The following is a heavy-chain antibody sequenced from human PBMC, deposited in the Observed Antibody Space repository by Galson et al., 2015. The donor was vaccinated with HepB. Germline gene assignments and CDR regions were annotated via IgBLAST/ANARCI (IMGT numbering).Heavy chain of an antibody. CDR3: ARDQGSWSGLDH. CDR1: GYTFTSYF. J-gene: IGHJ4*02. V-gene: IGHV1-46*01. Sequence: SVKVSCKASGYTFTSYFMHWVRQAPGQGLEWMGIINPSGGSTGYAQKFQGRITMTRDTSTSTVYMELSSLRSEDTAVFYCARDQGSWSGLDHWGQGTLVTVSS. D-gene: IGHD6-13*01. CDR2: INPSGGST.